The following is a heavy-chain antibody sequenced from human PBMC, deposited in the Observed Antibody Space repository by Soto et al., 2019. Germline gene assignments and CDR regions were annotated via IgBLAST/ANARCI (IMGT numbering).Heavy chain of an antibody. CDR1: GGTFSSYA. D-gene: IGHD2-2*02. V-gene: IGHV1-69*01. CDR3: ARDSGYCSTTSCYTRWFDP. CDR2: IIPMVGTA. Sequence: QVQLVQSGAEVKKPGSSMKVSCKASGGTFSSYAISWVRQAPGQGLEWMGGIIPMVGTANYAQKFQGRVTITADEATSTAYMELSSLRSEDTAVYYCARDSGYCSTTSCYTRWFDPWGQGTLVTVSS. J-gene: IGHJ5*02.